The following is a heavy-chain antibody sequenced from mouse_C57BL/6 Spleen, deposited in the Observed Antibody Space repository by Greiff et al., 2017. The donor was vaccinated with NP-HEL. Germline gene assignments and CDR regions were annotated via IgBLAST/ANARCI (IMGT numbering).Heavy chain of an antibody. V-gene: IGHV5-17*01. J-gene: IGHJ3*01. CDR1: GFTFSDYG. CDR2: ISSGSSTI. CDR3: ARRGFYDGYSAWFAD. D-gene: IGHD2-3*01. Sequence: EVMLVESGGGLVKPGGSLKLSCAASGFTFSDYGMHWVRQAPEKGLEWVAYISSGSSTIYYADTVKGRFTISRDNAKNTLFLQMTSLRSEDTDMYYCARRGFYDGYSAWFADGGQGTLVTVSA.